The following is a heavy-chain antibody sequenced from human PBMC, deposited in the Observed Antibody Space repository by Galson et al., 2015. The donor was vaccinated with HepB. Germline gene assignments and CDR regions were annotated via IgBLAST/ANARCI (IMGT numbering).Heavy chain of an antibody. Sequence: SLRLSCAASGFTFSSYAMSWVRQAPGKGLEWVSAISGSGGSTYYADSVKGRFTIPRDNSKNTLYLQMNSLRAEDTAVYYSGVPAAPNDAFDIWGQGTMVTVSS. CDR3: GVPAAPNDAFDI. D-gene: IGHD2-2*01. J-gene: IGHJ3*02. CDR1: GFTFSSYA. CDR2: ISGSGGST. V-gene: IGHV3-23*01.